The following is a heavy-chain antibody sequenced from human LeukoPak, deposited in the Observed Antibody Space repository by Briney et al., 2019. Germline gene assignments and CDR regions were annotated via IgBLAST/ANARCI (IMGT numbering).Heavy chain of an antibody. J-gene: IGHJ6*02. D-gene: IGHD1-26*01. Sequence: SETLSLTCTVSGGSINDFYWTWIRQPPGKGLEWIGYIFYSGSANSNPSLESRVTISVDTSKNQFSLKLSSVTAADTAAYYCARLRSGSTPPPPHYYYGLDVWGQGTTVIVSS. CDR1: GGSINDFY. CDR3: ARLRSGSTPPPPHYYYGLDV. CDR2: IFYSGSA. V-gene: IGHV4-59*01.